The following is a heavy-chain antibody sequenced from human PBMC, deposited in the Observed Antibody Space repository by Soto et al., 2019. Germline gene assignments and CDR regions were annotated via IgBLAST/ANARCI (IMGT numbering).Heavy chain of an antibody. V-gene: IGHV3-21*01. Sequence: GGSLRLSCAASGFTFSSYSMNWVRQAPGKGLEWVSSISSSSSYIYYADSVKGRFTISRDNAKNSLYLQMNSLRAEDTAVYYCAKPLRGYYDSSGCFDYWGQGTLVTVSS. D-gene: IGHD3-22*01. CDR3: AKPLRGYYDSSGCFDY. CDR1: GFTFSSYS. J-gene: IGHJ4*02. CDR2: ISSSSSYI.